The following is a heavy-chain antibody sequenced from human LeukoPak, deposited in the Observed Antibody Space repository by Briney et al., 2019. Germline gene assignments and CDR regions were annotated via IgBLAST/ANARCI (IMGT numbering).Heavy chain of an antibody. CDR1: GGSISTYY. D-gene: IGHD1-7*01. V-gene: IGHV4-4*09. CDR3: ARQRSVSPITGTTGFDAFDI. CDR2: IYTSGST. Sequence: PETLSLTCTVSGGSISTYYWSWIRQPPGKGLEWIGYIYTSGSTSYNPSLKSRVTISVDTSKNQFSLKLSSVTAADTAVYYCARQRSVSPITGTTGFDAFDIWGQGTMVTVSS. J-gene: IGHJ3*02.